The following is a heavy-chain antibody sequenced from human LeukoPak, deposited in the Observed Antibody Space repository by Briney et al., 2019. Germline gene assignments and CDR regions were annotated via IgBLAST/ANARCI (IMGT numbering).Heavy chain of an antibody. CDR2: FSRSGGST. Sequence: FSRSGGSTYYAESVKGRLTISRDNAESSVYLQVNSLRVEDTAVYYCVRGDKRDYWGQGTLVTVSS. D-gene: IGHD5-24*01. CDR3: VRGDKRDY. V-gene: IGHV3-21*01. J-gene: IGHJ4*02.